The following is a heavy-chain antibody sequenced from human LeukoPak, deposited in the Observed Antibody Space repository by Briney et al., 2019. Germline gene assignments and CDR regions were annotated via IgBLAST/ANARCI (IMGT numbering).Heavy chain of an antibody. D-gene: IGHD4-11*01. CDR2: ISGSGGST. CDR1: GFTFSSYA. CDR3: AKLPLQDYRGNWFDP. J-gene: IGHJ5*02. Sequence: PGGSPRLSCAASGFTFSSYAMSWVRQAPGKGLEWVSAISGSGGSTYYADSVKGRFTISRDNSKNTLYLQMNSLRAEDTAVYYCAKLPLQDYRGNWFDPWGQGTLVTVSS. V-gene: IGHV3-23*01.